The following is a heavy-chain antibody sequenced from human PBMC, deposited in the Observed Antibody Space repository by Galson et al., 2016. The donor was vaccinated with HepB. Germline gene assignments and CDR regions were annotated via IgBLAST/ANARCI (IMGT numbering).Heavy chain of an antibody. J-gene: IGHJ4*02. V-gene: IGHV3-30-3*01. CDR1: GFSFKDFA. CDR3: ARGAREFEY. CDR2: ISDDGSNE. Sequence: SLRLSCAVSGFSFKDFALHWVRQAPGKGLEWVAFISDDGSNEPYADSVKGRFTISRDNAKNTVFLQLNSLRTEDTAVYYCARGAREFEYWGQGTLVTVSS. D-gene: IGHD3-10*01.